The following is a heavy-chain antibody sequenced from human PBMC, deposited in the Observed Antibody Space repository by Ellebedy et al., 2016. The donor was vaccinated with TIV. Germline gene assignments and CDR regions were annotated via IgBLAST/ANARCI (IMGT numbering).Heavy chain of an antibody. CDR1: GFSFSSYG. D-gene: IGHD3-3*01. CDR3: AKGRSGVVHY. CDR2: IRDDGSNK. V-gene: IGHV3-30*02. Sequence: GESLEISCAASGFSFSSYGMHWVRQAPGKGLEWVAYIRDDGSNKYYADSVKGRFTISRDNSKNTLHLQMSSLRADDTAVYYYAKGRSGVVHYWGQGTLVTVSS. J-gene: IGHJ4*02.